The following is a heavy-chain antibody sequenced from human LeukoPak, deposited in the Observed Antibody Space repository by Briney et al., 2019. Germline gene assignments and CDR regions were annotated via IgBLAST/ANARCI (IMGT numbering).Heavy chain of an antibody. Sequence: GGSLRLSCAASGFSFSGSYMSWIRQAPGKGLEWVSYISGSSNDINYADSVKGRFTISRDNAKNSLYLQMNSLRAEDTAVYYCATSGYSSSWYFGWGQGTLVTVSS. CDR3: ATSGYSSSWYFG. CDR2: ISGSSNDI. V-gene: IGHV3-11*06. CDR1: GFSFSGSY. J-gene: IGHJ4*02. D-gene: IGHD6-13*01.